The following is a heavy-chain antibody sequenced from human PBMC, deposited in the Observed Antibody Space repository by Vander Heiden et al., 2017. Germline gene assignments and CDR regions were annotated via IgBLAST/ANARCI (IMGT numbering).Heavy chain of an antibody. J-gene: IGHJ4*02. CDR3: ARDPGVVVTAYFDY. V-gene: IGHV3-21*01. Sequence: EVQLVESGGGLVKPGGSLRLSCAASGFPFRSYSMNWVRQAPGKGLEWVSSISSSSSYIYYADSVKGRFTISRDNAKNSLYLQMNSLRAEDTAVYYCARDPGVVVTAYFDYWGQGTLVTVSS. CDR2: ISSSSSYI. D-gene: IGHD2-21*02. CDR1: GFPFRSYS.